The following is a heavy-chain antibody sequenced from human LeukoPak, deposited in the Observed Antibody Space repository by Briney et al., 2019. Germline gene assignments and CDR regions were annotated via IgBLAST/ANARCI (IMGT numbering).Heavy chain of an antibody. CDR1: GYTFTSYG. CDR3: ARGLDTAMVRGQCFDY. CDR2: ISAYNGNT. D-gene: IGHD5-18*01. Sequence: WASVKVSCKASGYTFTSYGISWVRQAPGQGLEWMGWISAYNGNTNYAQKLQGRVTMTTDTSTSTAYMELRSLRSDDTAVYYCARGLDTAMVRGQCFDYWGQGTLVTVSS. V-gene: IGHV1-18*01. J-gene: IGHJ4*02.